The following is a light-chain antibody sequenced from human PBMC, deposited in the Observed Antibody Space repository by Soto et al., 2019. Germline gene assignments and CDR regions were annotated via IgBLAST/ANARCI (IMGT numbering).Light chain of an antibody. V-gene: IGLV1-44*01. J-gene: IGLJ2*01. CDR2: SDN. Sequence: QSVLTQPPSASGTPGQRVTISCSGSSSNIGSNPVSWYQQLPGTAPKSLIYSDNQPPSGVPDRISGSRSGTSASLAISGLQSEDEAEYYCAAWDDSLRGRVFGGGTKVTVL. CDR1: SSNIGSNP. CDR3: AAWDDSLRGRV.